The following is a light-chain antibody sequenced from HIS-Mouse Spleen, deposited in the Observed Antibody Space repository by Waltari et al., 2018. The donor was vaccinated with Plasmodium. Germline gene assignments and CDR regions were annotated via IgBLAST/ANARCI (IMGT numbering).Light chain of an antibody. CDR2: VAS. Sequence: IVMTQSPATLSASPGETATLSCSPSQSVSSHLAWYQQKPGQAPRLLIYVASTRASGIPARFSGRGSGTEFTLTISSLQSEDFAVYYCQQYNNWSFTFGHGTKVDIK. CDR3: QQYNNWSFT. V-gene: IGKV3-15*01. J-gene: IGKJ3*01. CDR1: QSVSSH.